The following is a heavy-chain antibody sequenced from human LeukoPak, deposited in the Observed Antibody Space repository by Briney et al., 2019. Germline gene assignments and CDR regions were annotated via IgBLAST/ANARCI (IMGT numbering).Heavy chain of an antibody. D-gene: IGHD3-10*01. CDR2: IKSDGSS. CDR3: ARAKPKNMVRGLIMRRESQYYFDY. V-gene: IGHV3-NL1*01. CDR1: GFTFSSYG. J-gene: IGHJ4*02. Sequence: GGSLRLSCAASGFTFSSYGMHWVRQAPGKGLEWVSGIKSDGSSIYADSVKGRFTISRDNSKSTLYIQMNSLRAEDTAVYYCARAKPKNMVRGLIMRRESQYYFDYWGQGTLVTVSS.